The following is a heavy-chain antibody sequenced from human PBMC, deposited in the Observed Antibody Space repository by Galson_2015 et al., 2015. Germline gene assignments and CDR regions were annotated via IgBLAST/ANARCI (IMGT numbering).Heavy chain of an antibody. CDR3: ARSAMVREDFDS. J-gene: IGHJ4*02. CDR2: IFYSGST. CDR1: GGSISSGDYY. Sequence: TLSLTCTVSGGSISSGDYYWNWIRQTPGKGLEWIGYIFYSGSTYYNPSLKSRIIISLDTPKNQFSLNLSSVTAADTAVYYCARSAMVREDFDSWGQGTLVTVSS. V-gene: IGHV4-30-4*01. D-gene: IGHD3-10*01.